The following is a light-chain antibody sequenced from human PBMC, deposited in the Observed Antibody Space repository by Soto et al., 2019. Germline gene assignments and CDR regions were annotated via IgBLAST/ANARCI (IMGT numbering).Light chain of an antibody. CDR2: DAS. CDR1: QDINIY. J-gene: IGKJ4*01. Sequence: DLQMTQSPSSLSASIGATITITCQASQDINIYLNWYQQQPGKPPKLLIYDASRLETGVTSRFSGSGSGTDFTFTISSLQPEDVATYYCQQYDDLVTFGGGTKVEIE. V-gene: IGKV1-33*01. CDR3: QQYDDLVT.